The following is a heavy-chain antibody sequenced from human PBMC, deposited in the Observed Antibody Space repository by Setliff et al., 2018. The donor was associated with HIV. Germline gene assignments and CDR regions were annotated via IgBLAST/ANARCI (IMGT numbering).Heavy chain of an antibody. CDR1: GFTFSNYA. Sequence: GGSLRLSCAASGFTFSNYAMSWVRQAPGKGLEWVSGISGSAGTTYYADSVKGRFTISRDNSKNTLHLQMNSLRAEDTALYYCAKDMEYDTSVYYHWYFDLWGRGALVTV. V-gene: IGHV3-23*01. D-gene: IGHD3-22*01. CDR3: AKDMEYDTSVYYHWYFDL. CDR2: ISGSAGTT. J-gene: IGHJ2*01.